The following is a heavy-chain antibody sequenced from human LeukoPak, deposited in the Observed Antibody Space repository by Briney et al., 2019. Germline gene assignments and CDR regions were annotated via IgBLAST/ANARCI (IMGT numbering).Heavy chain of an antibody. CDR1: GFTFSSYS. J-gene: IGHJ5*02. Sequence: GGSLRLSCAASGFTFSSYSMNWVRQAPGKGLEWVSSISSSSSYIYYADSVKGRFTISRDNAKNSLYLQMNSLRAEDTVVYYCARDPRRYCSSTSCYSREPWFDPWGQGTLVTVSS. CDR3: ARDPRRYCSSTSCYSREPWFDP. V-gene: IGHV3-21*01. D-gene: IGHD2-2*02. CDR2: ISSSSSYI.